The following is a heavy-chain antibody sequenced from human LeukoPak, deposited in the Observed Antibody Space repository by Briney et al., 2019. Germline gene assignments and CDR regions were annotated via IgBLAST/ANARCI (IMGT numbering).Heavy chain of an antibody. CDR1: GDSISSSSYY. D-gene: IGHD2-2*01. CDR2: IYYSGST. J-gene: IGHJ4*02. V-gene: IGHV4-39*07. Sequence: SETLSLTCTVSGDSISSSSYYWGWIRQPPGKRLEWIGSIYYSGSTYYNPSLKSRVTISVDTSKNQFSLNLSSVTAADTAVYFCARDEGSSYPFDYWGQGTLVTVSS. CDR3: ARDEGSSYPFDY.